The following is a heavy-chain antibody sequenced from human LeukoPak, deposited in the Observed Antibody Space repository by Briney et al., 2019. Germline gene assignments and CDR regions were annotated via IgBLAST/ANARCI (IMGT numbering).Heavy chain of an antibody. CDR2: IASETYGGTA. V-gene: IGHV3-49*04. Sequence: GGSLRLSCTASGFTFGDYAMTWVRQAPGKGLEWVGFIASETYGGTAEYAASVKGRFIISRDDSKSIAYPQMNSLKTEDTAVYYCTRDQTPYYWGQGTLVTVSS. J-gene: IGHJ4*02. CDR1: GFTFGDYA. CDR3: TRDQTPYY.